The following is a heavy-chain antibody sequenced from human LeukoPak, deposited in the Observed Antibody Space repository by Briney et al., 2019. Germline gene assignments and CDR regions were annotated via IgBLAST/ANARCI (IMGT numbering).Heavy chain of an antibody. CDR2: IWYDGSNK. V-gene: IGHV3-33*01. CDR3: ARTYIGYCSSTSCYGGGFDY. D-gene: IGHD2-2*01. Sequence: GGSLRLSCAASGFTFSSYGMHWVRQAPGKGLEWVAVIWYDGSNKYYADSVKGRFTISRDNSKNTLYLQMNSLRAEDTAVYYCARTYIGYCSSTSCYGGGFDYWGQGTLVTVSP. J-gene: IGHJ4*02. CDR1: GFTFSSYG.